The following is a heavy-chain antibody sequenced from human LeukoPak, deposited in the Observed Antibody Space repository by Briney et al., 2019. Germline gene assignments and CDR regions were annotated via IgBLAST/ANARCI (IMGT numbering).Heavy chain of an antibody. V-gene: IGHV3-48*03. D-gene: IGHD2-2*01. CDR2: ISNGGTIR. CDR3: ARDTFQPGLIDS. Sequence: GGSLRLSRAASGFTLTSYEMNWVRQAPGKGLEWISYISNGGTIRYYAASVKGRFTISRENARNTLYLQLSSLRAEDSGVYYCARDTFQPGLIDSWGQGTLVTVSS. J-gene: IGHJ4*02. CDR1: GFTLTSYE.